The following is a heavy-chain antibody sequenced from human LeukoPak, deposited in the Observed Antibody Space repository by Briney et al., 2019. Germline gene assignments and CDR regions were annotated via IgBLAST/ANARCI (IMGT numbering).Heavy chain of an antibody. D-gene: IGHD1-7*01. J-gene: IGHJ4*02. V-gene: IGHV4-59*08. CDR2: IYYTGTT. Sequence: SETLSLTCAVSGDSISSYYWSWIRQPPGKGLEWIGYIYYTGTTNYNPSLKSRLTISVDTSKSQFSLRLSSVTAADTAVYYCARRLTTGTNDYWGQGTLVTISS. CDR1: GDSISSYY. CDR3: ARRLTTGTNDY.